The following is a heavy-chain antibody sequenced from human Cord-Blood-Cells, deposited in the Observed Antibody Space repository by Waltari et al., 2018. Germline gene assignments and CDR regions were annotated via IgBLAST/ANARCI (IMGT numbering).Heavy chain of an antibody. J-gene: IGHJ4*02. V-gene: IGHV1-2*02. CDR3: ARDWVYYYDSSGYYYFDY. CDR1: GYTFTGYY. CDR2: INPNSGGT. D-gene: IGHD3-22*01. Sequence: QVQLVQSGAEVKKPGASVKVSCKASGYTFTGYYMHWVRQAPGQGLEWMGWINPNSGGTNYVQKFQGRVTMTRDTSISTAYMELSRLRSDDTAVYYCARDWVYYYDSSGYYYFDYWGQGTLVTVSS.